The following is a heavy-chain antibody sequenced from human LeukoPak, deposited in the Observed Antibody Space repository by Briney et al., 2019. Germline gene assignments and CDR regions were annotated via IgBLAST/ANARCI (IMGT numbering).Heavy chain of an antibody. Sequence: GGSLRLSCVASGFIFTNYFMSWVRRAPGKGLEWVASIKHDGSEKYYVDSVRGRFTISRDNTMNSLYLQMSSLRAEDTAVYYCATDRGWRTSGYYLYYFEYWGQGTLVTYSS. D-gene: IGHD3-3*01. V-gene: IGHV3-7*01. CDR1: GFIFTNYF. CDR2: IKHDGSEK. CDR3: ATDRGWRTSGYYLYYFEY. J-gene: IGHJ4*02.